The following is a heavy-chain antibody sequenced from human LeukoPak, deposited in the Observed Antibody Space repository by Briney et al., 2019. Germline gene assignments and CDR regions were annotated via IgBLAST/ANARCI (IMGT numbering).Heavy chain of an antibody. V-gene: IGHV3-11*06. D-gene: IGHD3-10*01. J-gene: IGHJ3*02. CDR2: ISSSSSYT. CDR3: ATDRDYAFDI. CDR1: GFTFSDYY. Sequence: GGSLRLSCAASGFTFSDYYMSWIRQAPGKGLEWVSYISSSSSYTNYADSVKGRFTISRDNAKNSLYLQMNSLRDEDTAVYYCATDRDYAFDIWGQGTMVTVSS.